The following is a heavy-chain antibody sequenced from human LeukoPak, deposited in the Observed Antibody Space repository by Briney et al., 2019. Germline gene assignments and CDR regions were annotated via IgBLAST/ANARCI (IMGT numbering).Heavy chain of an antibody. D-gene: IGHD2-15*01. J-gene: IGHJ4*02. V-gene: IGHV3-23*01. CDR3: ASPGVPLVDGDY. CDR1: GFTVSSNY. Sequence: TGGSLRLSCAASGFTVSSNYMSWVRQAPGKGLEWVSAISGSGGSTYYADSVKGRFTISRDNSKNTLYLQMNSLRAEDTAVYYCASPGVPLVDGDYWGQGTLVTVSS. CDR2: ISGSGGST.